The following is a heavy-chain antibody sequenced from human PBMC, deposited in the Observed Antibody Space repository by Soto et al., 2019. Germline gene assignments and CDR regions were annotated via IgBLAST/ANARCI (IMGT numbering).Heavy chain of an antibody. V-gene: IGHV3-23*01. Sequence: GGSLRLSCAASGFTFSSYAMSWVRQAPGKGLGWVSAISGSGGSTYYADSVKGRFTISRDNSKNTLYLQMNSLRAEDTAVYYCAREGPGAAAGNVGTYYYPGMDVWGQGTTVTVSS. CDR2: ISGSGGST. CDR3: AREGPGAAAGNVGTYYYPGMDV. J-gene: IGHJ6*02. D-gene: IGHD6-13*01. CDR1: GFTFSSYA.